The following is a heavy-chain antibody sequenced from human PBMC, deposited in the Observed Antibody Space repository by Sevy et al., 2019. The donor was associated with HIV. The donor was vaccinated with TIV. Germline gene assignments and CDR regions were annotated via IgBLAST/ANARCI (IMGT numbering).Heavy chain of an antibody. J-gene: IGHJ4*02. D-gene: IGHD5-12*01. V-gene: IGHV3-30-3*01. CDR2: ISYDGTNK. Sequence: GGSLRLSCAASGFTFSSYAMHWVRQAPGKGLEWGAVISYDGTNKCYADSVKGRFTISRDNSKNTLYLQMNSLRAEDTAVYYCARGSGYDSDFDYWGQGTLVTVSS. CDR1: GFTFSSYA. CDR3: ARGSGYDSDFDY.